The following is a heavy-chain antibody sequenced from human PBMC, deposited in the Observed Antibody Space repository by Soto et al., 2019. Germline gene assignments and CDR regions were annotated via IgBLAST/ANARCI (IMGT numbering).Heavy chain of an antibody. Sequence: VGSLRLSCAASGFVFSDYGMHRVRQAPGKRLEWVALITNDGNNEYYRESVKGRFSISRGRSTNTVDLLMNSLRPEDTGVYYCAKEGPGGGRHFYYAMDVCGQGTTVTVSS. V-gene: IGHV3-30*02. CDR3: AKEGPGGGRHFYYAMDV. CDR1: GFVFSDYG. J-gene: IGHJ6*02. CDR2: ITNDGNNE. D-gene: IGHD1-26*01.